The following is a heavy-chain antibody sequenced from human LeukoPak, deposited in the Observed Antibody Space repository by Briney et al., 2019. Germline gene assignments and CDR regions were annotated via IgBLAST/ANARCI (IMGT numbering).Heavy chain of an antibody. J-gene: IGHJ4*02. V-gene: IGHV3-9*01. Sequence: PGGSLRLSCAASGFIFSSYSMNWVRQAPGKGLEWVSGISWNSGSIGYADSVKGRFTVSRDHAKNSLYLQMNSLRVEDTALYYCAKGGYSYVIDYWGQGTLVTVSS. D-gene: IGHD5-18*01. CDR2: ISWNSGSI. CDR1: GFIFSSYS. CDR3: AKGGYSYVIDY.